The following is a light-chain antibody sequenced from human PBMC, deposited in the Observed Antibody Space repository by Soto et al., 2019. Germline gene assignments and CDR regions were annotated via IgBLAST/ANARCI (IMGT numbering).Light chain of an antibody. CDR1: QSIDRW. CDR2: KAS. Sequence: DIQMTQSPSTLSASVGDRVTITCRASQSIDRWLAWYQQKPGKAPKLLIYKASILQSGGPSRFSGSGSGTEFTVTISSLQPDDVGSYYCQQYNRFSWTFGQGTKVEIK. V-gene: IGKV1-5*03. J-gene: IGKJ1*01. CDR3: QQYNRFSWT.